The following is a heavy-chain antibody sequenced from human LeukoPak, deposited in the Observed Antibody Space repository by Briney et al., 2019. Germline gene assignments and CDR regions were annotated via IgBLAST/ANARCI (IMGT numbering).Heavy chain of an antibody. Sequence: GGSLRLSCAASGFTFDDYAMHWVRQAPGKGLEWVSLISGDGGGTYYADSVKGRFTISRDNSKNTIYLQMNSLRVDDTAVYYCARAPFSADSSATPPAFDIWGHGTMVTVSS. D-gene: IGHD3-22*01. V-gene: IGHV3-43*02. J-gene: IGHJ3*02. CDR2: ISGDGGGT. CDR1: GFTFDDYA. CDR3: ARAPFSADSSATPPAFDI.